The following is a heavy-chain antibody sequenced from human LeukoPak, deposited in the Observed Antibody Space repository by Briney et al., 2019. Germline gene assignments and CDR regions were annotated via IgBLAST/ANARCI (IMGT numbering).Heavy chain of an antibody. Sequence: SETLSLTCTASGGSISSYYWSWLRQPPGKGLEWVGYIYYSGSTNYNPSLKSRVTISVDTSKNQFSLKLSSVTAADTAVYYCARTYSSRRPYYYGMDVWGQGTTVTVSS. CDR3: ARTYSSRRPYYYGMDV. V-gene: IGHV4-59*01. CDR2: IYYSGST. CDR1: GGSISSYY. J-gene: IGHJ6*02. D-gene: IGHD6-13*01.